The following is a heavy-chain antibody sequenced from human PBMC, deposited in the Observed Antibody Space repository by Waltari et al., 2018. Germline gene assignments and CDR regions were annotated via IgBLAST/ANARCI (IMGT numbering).Heavy chain of an antibody. CDR3: ARDTLVPAAITPYYYYFGMDV. D-gene: IGHD2-2*02. CDR1: GGSISGYY. J-gene: IGHJ6*02. V-gene: IGHV4-59*01. CDR2: IYYSGNT. Sequence: QVQLQESGPGLVKPSETLSLTCTVSGGSISGYYWNWFRQPPGKGLEWIGSIYYSGNTNYNPSLKSRVTISIDTSKNQFSLKLSSVTAADTAVYYCARDTLVPAAITPYYYYFGMDVWGQGTAVTVS.